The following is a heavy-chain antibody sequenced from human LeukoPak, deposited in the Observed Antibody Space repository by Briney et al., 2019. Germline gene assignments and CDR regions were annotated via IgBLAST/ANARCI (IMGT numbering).Heavy chain of an antibody. J-gene: IGHJ6*02. D-gene: IGHD1-26*01. CDR1: GYTFTSYY. CDR2: INPSGGST. CDR3: AKDEAETLVGYYYGMDV. Sequence: GASVKVSCKASGYTFTSYYMHWVRQAPGQGLEWMGIINPSGGSTSYAQKFQGRVTMTRDTSTSTVYMELSSLRAEDAAVYYCAKDEAETLVGYYYGMDVWGQGTTVTVSS. V-gene: IGHV1-46*01.